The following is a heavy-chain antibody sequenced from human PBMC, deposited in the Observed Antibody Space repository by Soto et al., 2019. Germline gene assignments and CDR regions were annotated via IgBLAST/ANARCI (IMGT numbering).Heavy chain of an antibody. CDR1: GGSINTTNW. V-gene: IGHV4-4*02. CDR2: IYYSGST. Sequence: QVQLQESGPGLVKPSGTLSLTCAVSGGSINTTNWWSWVRQPPGQGLEWIGEIYYSGSTTYNPSLKSRVTLSVDKSKNQFSLKMSSVTAADTAIYYCARAGYSSGEGIGFFDLWGRGTLVTVSS. J-gene: IGHJ2*01. D-gene: IGHD2-15*01. CDR3: ARAGYSSGEGIGFFDL.